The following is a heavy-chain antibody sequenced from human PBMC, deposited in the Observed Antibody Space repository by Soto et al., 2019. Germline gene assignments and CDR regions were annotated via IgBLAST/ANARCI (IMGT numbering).Heavy chain of an antibody. CDR1: GFTVSSNY. Sequence: EVQLVESGGGLVQPGGSLRLSSAASGFTVSSNYMSWVRQAPGKGLEWVSVIYSGGSTYYADSVKGRFTISRDNSKNTLYLQMNSLRAEDTAVYYCARGGPPYDFWSGFYYWGQGTLVTVSS. D-gene: IGHD3-3*01. CDR3: ARGGPPYDFWSGFYY. CDR2: IYSGGST. V-gene: IGHV3-66*01. J-gene: IGHJ4*02.